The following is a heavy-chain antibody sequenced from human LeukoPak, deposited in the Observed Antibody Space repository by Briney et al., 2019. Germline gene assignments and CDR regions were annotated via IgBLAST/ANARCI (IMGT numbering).Heavy chain of an antibody. CDR2: ISSSSSYI. V-gene: IGHV3-21*01. CDR1: GFTFSSYS. Sequence: GGPLRLSCAASGFTFSSYSMNWVRQAPGKGLEWVSSISSSSSYIYYADSVKGRFTISRDNAKNSLYLQMNSLRAEDTAVYYCAREWGPAAMAHTLNWGQGTLVTVSS. CDR3: AREWGPAAMAHTLN. D-gene: IGHD2-2*01. J-gene: IGHJ4*02.